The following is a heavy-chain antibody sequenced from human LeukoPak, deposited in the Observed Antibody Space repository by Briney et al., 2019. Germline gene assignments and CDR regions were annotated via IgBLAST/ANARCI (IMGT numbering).Heavy chain of an antibody. CDR1: SGSISNYY. CDR3: ARGLSWGAYNWFDP. CDR2: IYYSGNT. D-gene: IGHD2-15*01. J-gene: IGHJ5*02. V-gene: IGHV4-59*01. Sequence: SETLSLACTVSSGSISNYYWNWIRQPPGKGLEWIGSIYYSGNTNYNPSLKSRVTISVDASKNQFSLKLSSVTAADTAVYYCARGLSWGAYNWFDPWGQGTLVTVSS.